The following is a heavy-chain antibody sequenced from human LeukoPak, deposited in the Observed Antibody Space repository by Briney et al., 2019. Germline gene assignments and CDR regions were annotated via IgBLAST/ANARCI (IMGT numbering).Heavy chain of an antibody. Sequence: GGSLRLSCAASGFTFSSYSMNWVRQAPGKGLEWVSSTSSSSSYIYYADSVKGRFTISRDNAKNSLYLQMNSLRAEDTAVYYCARAGNLAYYYGSGSPDAFDIWGQGTMVTVSS. CDR1: GFTFSSYS. D-gene: IGHD3-10*01. CDR2: TSSSSSYI. J-gene: IGHJ3*02. CDR3: ARAGNLAYYYGSGSPDAFDI. V-gene: IGHV3-21*01.